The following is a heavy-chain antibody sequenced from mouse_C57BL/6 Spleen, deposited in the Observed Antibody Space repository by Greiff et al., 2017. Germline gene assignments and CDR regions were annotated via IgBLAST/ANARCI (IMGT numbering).Heavy chain of an antibody. CDR2: ISSGSSTI. CDR1: GFTFSDYG. D-gene: IGHD2-2*01. V-gene: IGHV5-17*01. J-gene: IGHJ3*01. CDR3: AKGGYDGMAY. Sequence: EVKLQESGGGLVKPGGSLKLSCAASGFTFSDYGMHWVRQAPEKGLEWVAYISSGSSTIYYADTVKGRFTISRDNAKNTLFLQMTSLRSEDTAMYYCAKGGYDGMAYWGQGTLVTVSA.